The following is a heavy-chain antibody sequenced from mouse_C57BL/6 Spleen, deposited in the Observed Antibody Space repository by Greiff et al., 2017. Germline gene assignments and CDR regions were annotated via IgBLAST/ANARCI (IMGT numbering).Heavy chain of an antibody. J-gene: IGHJ4*01. D-gene: IGHD1-1*01. CDR3: ASEIYYYGSSYAMDY. V-gene: IGHV1-82*01. CDR1: GYAFSSSW. CDR2: IYPGDGDT. Sequence: QVQLQQSGPELVKPGASVKISCKASGYAFSSSWMNWVKQRPGKGLEWIGRIYPGDGDTNYNGKFKGKATLTADKSSSTAYMQLSSLTSEDSAVYFCASEIYYYGSSYAMDYWGQGTSVTVSS.